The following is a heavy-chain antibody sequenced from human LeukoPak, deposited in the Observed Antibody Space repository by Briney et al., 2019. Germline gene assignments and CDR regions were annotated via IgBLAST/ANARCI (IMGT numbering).Heavy chain of an antibody. Sequence: AASVKVSCKASGYIFTAYFMHWVRQAPGQGLEWMGWINPNSGGTNYAQKFQGRVTMTRDTSITTAYMDLSRLTYDDTAVYYCARGGTEASSGDYWGQGTLVTVSS. V-gene: IGHV1-2*02. J-gene: IGHJ4*02. CDR1: GYIFTAYF. CDR3: ARGGTEASSGDY. D-gene: IGHD3-10*01. CDR2: INPNSGGT.